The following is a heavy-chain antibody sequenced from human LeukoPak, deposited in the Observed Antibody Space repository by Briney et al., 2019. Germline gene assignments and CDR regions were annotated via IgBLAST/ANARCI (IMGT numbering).Heavy chain of an antibody. CDR2: IYTSGST. J-gene: IGHJ6*03. CDR3: ARDPPPDYSNSNYYYYMDV. D-gene: IGHD4-11*01. CDR1: GGSISSYY. V-gene: IGHV4-4*07. Sequence: PSETLSLTCTVPGGSISSYYWSWLRQPAGKGLEWIGRIYTSGSTNYNPSLKSRVTISVDKSKDQFSLKLSSVTAADTAVYYCARDPPPDYSNSNYYYYMDVWGKGTTVTVSS.